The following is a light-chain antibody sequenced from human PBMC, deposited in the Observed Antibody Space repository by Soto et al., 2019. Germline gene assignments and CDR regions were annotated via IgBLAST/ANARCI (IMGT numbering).Light chain of an antibody. Sequence: IVMIQSPDSLAVSLGERATINCKSSQSVLYSSNNENYLAWYQQKPGQPPKLLIYWASTRESGVPDRFSGSGSGTDFTLTISSLQAEDVAVYYCQQYFSAPYTFGQWTKLEIK. CDR3: QQYFSAPYT. CDR1: QSVLYSSNNENY. J-gene: IGKJ2*01. V-gene: IGKV4-1*01. CDR2: WAS.